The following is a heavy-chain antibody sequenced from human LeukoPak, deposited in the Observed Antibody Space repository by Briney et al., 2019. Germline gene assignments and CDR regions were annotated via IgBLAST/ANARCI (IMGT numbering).Heavy chain of an antibody. D-gene: IGHD6-19*01. V-gene: IGHV3-7*01. CDR3: ARDYSLIAVAGTDDAFDI. CDR1: RFTFTNYW. Sequence: PGGSLRLSCAASRFTFTNYWMSWVRQAPGKGLEWVANINQDGSEKYYVDSMKGRFTISRDNAKNSLYLQMNSLRAEDTAVYYCARDYSLIAVAGTDDAFDIWGQGTMITVSS. J-gene: IGHJ3*02. CDR2: INQDGSEK.